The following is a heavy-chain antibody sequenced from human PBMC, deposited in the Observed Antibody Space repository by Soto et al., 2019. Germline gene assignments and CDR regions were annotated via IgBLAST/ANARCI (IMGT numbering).Heavy chain of an antibody. D-gene: IGHD3-10*01. CDR2: ISSSSSYI. J-gene: IGHJ6*02. CDR1: GFTFSSYS. V-gene: IGHV3-21*01. CDR3: ARALVLLWFGELFQKGDYYYGMDV. Sequence: EVQLVESGGGLVKPGGSLRLSCAASGFTFSSYSMNWVRQAPGKGLEWVSSISSSSSYIYYADSVKGRFTISRDNAKNSLYLQMNSLRAEDTAVYYCARALVLLWFGELFQKGDYYYGMDVWGQGTTVTVSS.